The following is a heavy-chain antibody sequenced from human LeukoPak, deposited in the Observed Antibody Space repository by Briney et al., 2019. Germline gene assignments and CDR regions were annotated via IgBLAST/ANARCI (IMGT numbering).Heavy chain of an antibody. D-gene: IGHD3-22*01. CDR3: TASTMIVVVTSD. CDR2: IKSKTDGGTP. J-gene: IGHJ4*02. V-gene: IGHV3-15*01. CDR1: GFTLRNAW. Sequence: GGSLSLSCAASGFTLRNAWMSWVRQAPGKGLEWVGRIKSKTDGGTPDYVAPVKGRFTISRDDSKNTLYLQMNSLKTEDTAVYYCTASTMIVVVTSDWGQGTLVTVSS.